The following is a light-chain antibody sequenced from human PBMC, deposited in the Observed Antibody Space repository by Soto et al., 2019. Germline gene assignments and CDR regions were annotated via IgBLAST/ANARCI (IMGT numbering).Light chain of an antibody. CDR1: SSNIGSNY. V-gene: IGLV1-47*01. J-gene: IGLJ3*02. CDR3: AAWDDSLSGSWV. Sequence: QSVLTQPPSASGTPGQRVTISCSGSSSNIGSNYVYWYQQLPGTAPKLLIYRNNQRPSGVPDRFSGSKSGTSASLAISGLRYEDEADYYCAAWDDSLSGSWVFGGGTKQTVL. CDR2: RNN.